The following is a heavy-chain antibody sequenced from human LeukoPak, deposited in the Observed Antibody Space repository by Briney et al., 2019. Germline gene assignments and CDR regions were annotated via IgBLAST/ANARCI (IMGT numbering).Heavy chain of an antibody. J-gene: IGHJ1*01. CDR3: ANYGSGSYGD. V-gene: IGHV3-23*01. CDR1: GFTFSSYA. D-gene: IGHD3-10*01. CDR2: ISGSGGST. Sequence: GGSLRLSCAASGFTFSSYAMSWVRQAPGKGLGWVSAISGSGGSTYYADSVKGRFTISRDNTKNTLYLQMNSLRAEDTAVYYCANYGSGSYGDWGQGTLVTVSS.